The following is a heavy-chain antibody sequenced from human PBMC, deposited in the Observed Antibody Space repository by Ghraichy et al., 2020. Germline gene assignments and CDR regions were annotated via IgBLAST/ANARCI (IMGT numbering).Heavy chain of an antibody. D-gene: IGHD1-1*01. CDR1: GGSVSSSSYY. V-gene: IGHV4-39*01. CDR2: IYYSGST. CDR3: ARQSNWNDALIDY. J-gene: IGHJ4*02. Sequence: SQTLSLTCTVSGGSVSSSSYYWGWIRQPPGKGLEWIGSIYYSGSTYYNPSLKSRVTISVDTSKNQFSLKLSSVTAADTAVYYCARQSNWNDALIDYWGQGILVTVSS.